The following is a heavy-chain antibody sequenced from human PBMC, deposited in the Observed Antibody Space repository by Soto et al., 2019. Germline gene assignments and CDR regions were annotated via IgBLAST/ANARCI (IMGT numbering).Heavy chain of an antibody. CDR2: ISYDGSNK. CDR1: GFTFSSYA. CDR3: ARDTVVGATLGRYYYYGMDV. Sequence: PGGSLRLSCAASGFTFSSYAMHWVRQAPGKGLEWVAVISYDGSNKYYADSVKGRFTISRDNSKNTLYLQMNSLRAEDTAVYYCARDTVVGATLGRYYYYGMDVWGQGTTVTVSS. V-gene: IGHV3-30-3*01. D-gene: IGHD1-26*01. J-gene: IGHJ6*02.